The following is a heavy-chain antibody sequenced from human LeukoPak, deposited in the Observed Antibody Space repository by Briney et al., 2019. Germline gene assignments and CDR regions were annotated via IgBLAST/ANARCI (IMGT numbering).Heavy chain of an antibody. Sequence: SETLSLTCTVSDGSIRSHYWSWLRQPAGKGVEWIGRIYSNGSTNYNPSLKSRVTISLDKSKNQFSLKLTSVTAADTAVFYCARDAPYRGRGAILYYMDVWGKGTTVTVSS. J-gene: IGHJ6*03. D-gene: IGHD3-10*01. CDR2: IYSNGST. V-gene: IGHV4-4*07. CDR3: ARDAPYRGRGAILYYMDV. CDR1: DGSIRSHY.